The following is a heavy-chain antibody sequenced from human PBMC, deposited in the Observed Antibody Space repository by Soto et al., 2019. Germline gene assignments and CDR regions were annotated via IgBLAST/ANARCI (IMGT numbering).Heavy chain of an antibody. J-gene: IGHJ4*02. CDR3: ARDSTRSSGSPGLFDY. CDR2: ISAYNGNT. Sequence: ASVKVSCKASGYTFTSYGISWVRQAPGQGLEWMGWISAYNGNTNYAQKLQGRVTMTTDPSTSTAYMELRSLRSDDTAVYYCARDSTRSSGSPGLFDYWGQGTLVTVSS. V-gene: IGHV1-18*01. CDR1: GYTFTSYG. D-gene: IGHD3-22*01.